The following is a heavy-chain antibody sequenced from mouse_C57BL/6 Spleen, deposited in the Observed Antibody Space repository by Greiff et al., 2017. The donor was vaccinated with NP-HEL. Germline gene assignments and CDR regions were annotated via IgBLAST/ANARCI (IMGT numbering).Heavy chain of an antibody. CDR3: AILPLYYDPFAY. CDR1: GYTFTSYW. D-gene: IGHD2-4*01. Sequence: VQLQQSGAELVKPGASVKVSCKASGYTFTSYWMHWVKQRPGQGLEWIGRIHPSDSDTNYNQKFKGKATLTVDKSSSTAYMQHSSLTSEDSAVYYCAILPLYYDPFAYWGQGTLVTVSA. V-gene: IGHV1-74*01. CDR2: IHPSDSDT. J-gene: IGHJ3*01.